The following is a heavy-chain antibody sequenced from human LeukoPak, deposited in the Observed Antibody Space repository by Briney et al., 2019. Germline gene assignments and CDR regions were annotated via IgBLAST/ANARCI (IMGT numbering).Heavy chain of an antibody. CDR1: GFTFSSYS. D-gene: IGHD3-9*01. Sequence: GGSLRLSCAASGFTFSSYSMNWVRQAPGKGLEWVSSISSSSSYIYYADSVKGRFTISRDNSKNTLYLQMNSPRAEDTAFYYCARGGYYDILTRVFDYWGQGTLVTVSS. V-gene: IGHV3-21*01. CDR2: ISSSSSYI. J-gene: IGHJ4*02. CDR3: ARGGYYDILTRVFDY.